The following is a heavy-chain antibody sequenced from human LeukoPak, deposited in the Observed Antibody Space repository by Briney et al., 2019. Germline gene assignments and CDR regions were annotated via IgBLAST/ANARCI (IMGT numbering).Heavy chain of an antibody. CDR2: ISSSGSTI. Sequence: GGSLRLSCEASRFTFSDYYMSWLRQAPGKGLEWVSYISSSGSTIYYADSVKGRFTISRDNAKNSLYLQMNSLRAEDTAVYYCARDRGIYYYYMDVWGKGTTVTVSS. CDR1: RFTFSDYY. D-gene: IGHD3-10*01. J-gene: IGHJ6*03. V-gene: IGHV3-11*01. CDR3: ARDRGIYYYYMDV.